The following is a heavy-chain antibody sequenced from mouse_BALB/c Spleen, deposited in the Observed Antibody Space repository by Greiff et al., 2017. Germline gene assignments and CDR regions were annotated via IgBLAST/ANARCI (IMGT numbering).Heavy chain of an antibody. CDR3: TRRTGTGAMDY. D-gene: IGHD4-1*01. CDR1: GYTFTSYY. CDR2: INPSNGGT. J-gene: IGHJ4*01. Sequence: VQLQQSGAELVKPGASVKLSCKASGYTFTSYYMYWVKQRPGQGLEWIGEINPSNGGTNFNEKFKSKATLTVDKSSSTAYMQLSSLTSEDSAVYYGTRRTGTGAMDYWGQGTSVTVSA. V-gene: IGHV1S81*02.